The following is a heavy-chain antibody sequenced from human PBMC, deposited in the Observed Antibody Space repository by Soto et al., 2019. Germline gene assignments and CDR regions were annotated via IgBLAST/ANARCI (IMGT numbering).Heavy chain of an antibody. D-gene: IGHD3-22*01. J-gene: IGHJ3*02. Sequence: GGSLRLSCAASGFTFSDYYMSWIRQAPGKGLEWVSYISSSGSTIYYADSVKGRFTISRDNAKNSLYLQMNSLRAEDTAVYYCAKGFPYYYDSSGYSAPGAFDIWGQGTMVTVSS. CDR3: AKGFPYYYDSSGYSAPGAFDI. V-gene: IGHV3-11*01. CDR2: ISSSGSTI. CDR1: GFTFSDYY.